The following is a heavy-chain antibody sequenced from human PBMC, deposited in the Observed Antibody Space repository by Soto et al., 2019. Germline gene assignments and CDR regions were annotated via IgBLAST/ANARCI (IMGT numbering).Heavy chain of an antibody. J-gene: IGHJ4*02. D-gene: IGHD1-26*01. V-gene: IGHV3-7*03. Sequence: PGWSLRLSCADFGFTFSNYWMSWVRQAPGKGLEWVANIKQDGSDIRYADSVKGRFAMSRDNAKNSLYLQMNSLRAEDTAVYYCARHKIVGDSKFEFWGQGTLVTVSS. CDR3: ARHKIVGDSKFEF. CDR2: IKQDGSDI. CDR1: GFTFSNYW.